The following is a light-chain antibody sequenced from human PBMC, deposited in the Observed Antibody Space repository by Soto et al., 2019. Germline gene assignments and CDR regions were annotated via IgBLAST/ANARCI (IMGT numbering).Light chain of an antibody. CDR1: QSVGTN. CDR2: GAS. V-gene: IGKV3-15*01. CDR3: QQYYHWPRT. Sequence: EIVMTQSPATLSVSPGERATLSCRASQSVGTNLAWYQQKPGQAPRLLIYGASTRATGIPARVSGSGSGTECTLTISSLQSEDFVVYYCQQYYHWPRTFGQGTKLEIK. J-gene: IGKJ2*01.